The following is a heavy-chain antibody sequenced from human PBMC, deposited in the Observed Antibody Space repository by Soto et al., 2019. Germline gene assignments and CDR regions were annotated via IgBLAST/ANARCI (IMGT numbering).Heavy chain of an antibody. CDR2: IYYSGST. CDR1: GGSISSGGYY. Sequence: SETLSLTCTVSGGSISSGGYYWSWIRQHPGKGLEWIGYIYYSGSTYYNPSLKSRVTISVDTSKNQFSLKLSSVTAADTAVYYCAREANPQLYGDQSTWGQGTLVTVSS. CDR3: AREANPQLYGDQST. J-gene: IGHJ5*02. V-gene: IGHV4-31*03. D-gene: IGHD4-17*01.